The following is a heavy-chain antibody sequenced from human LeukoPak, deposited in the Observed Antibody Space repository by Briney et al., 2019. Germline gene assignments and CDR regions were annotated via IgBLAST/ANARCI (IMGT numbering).Heavy chain of an antibody. J-gene: IGHJ4*02. Sequence: SETLSLTCAVYGGSFSDYYWSWIRQPPGKGLEWIGEINHSGSTNYNPSLKSRVTISVDTSKNQFYLKLSSVTAADTAVYYCARDGYSGSDALWGQGTLVTVSS. CDR3: ARDGYSGSDAL. D-gene: IGHD5-12*01. CDR2: INHSGST. CDR1: GGSFSDYY. V-gene: IGHV4-34*01.